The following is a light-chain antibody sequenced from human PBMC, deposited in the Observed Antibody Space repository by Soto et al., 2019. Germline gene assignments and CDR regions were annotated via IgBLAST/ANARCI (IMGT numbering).Light chain of an antibody. V-gene: IGLV2-14*01. CDR2: EVR. J-gene: IGLJ1*01. CDR3: SSYRTGSAFYV. CDR1: SSDVGEYNY. Sequence: QSALTQPASVSGSPGQPITISCTGTSSDVGEYNYVSWYQHHPGKAPKLIIYEVRNRPSGVSNRFSGAKSGNTASLTISGLQAEDEADYYCSSYRTGSAFYVFGSGTKVTVL.